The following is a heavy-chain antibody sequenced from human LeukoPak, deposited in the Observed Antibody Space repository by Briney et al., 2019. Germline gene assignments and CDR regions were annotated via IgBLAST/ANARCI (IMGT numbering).Heavy chain of an antibody. CDR1: GFTFSSYS. D-gene: IGHD3-3*01. CDR3: ARDTSYTIFGVFDFDY. Sequence: GGSLRLSCAASGFTFSSYSMNWVRQAPGKGLEWVSSISSSSSYIYYADSVKGRFTISRDNAKKSLYLQMNSLRAEDTAVYYCARDTSYTIFGVFDFDYWGQGTLVTVSS. CDR2: ISSSSSYI. J-gene: IGHJ4*02. V-gene: IGHV3-21*01.